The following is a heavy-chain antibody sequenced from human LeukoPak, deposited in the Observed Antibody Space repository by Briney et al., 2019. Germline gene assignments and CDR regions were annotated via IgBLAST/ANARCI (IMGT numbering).Heavy chain of an antibody. CDR1: GYTFTSYD. J-gene: IGHJ4*02. Sequence: ASVKVSCKASGYTFTSYDINWVRQATGQGLEWMGWMNPNSGNTGYAQKFQGRVTITRNTYISTAYMELSSLRSEDTAVYYCARGAYYYDILTGYYYWGQGTLVTVSS. CDR2: MNPNSGNT. CDR3: ARGAYYYDILTGYYY. V-gene: IGHV1-8*01. D-gene: IGHD3-9*01.